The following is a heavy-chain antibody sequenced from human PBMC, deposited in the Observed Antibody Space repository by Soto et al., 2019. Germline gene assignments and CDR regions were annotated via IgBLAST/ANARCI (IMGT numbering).Heavy chain of an antibody. Sequence: EVQLVESGGGLVQPGGSLRLSCAASGFTVSSNYMSWVRQAPGKGLEWVSVIYSGGSKYYADSVKGRLTIARDNSKNTLYLQINSLRAEDTAVYYCARDMSGDYDILTGYRSTPDDYWGQGTLVTVSS. V-gene: IGHV3-66*01. CDR1: GFTVSSNY. CDR2: IYSGGSK. D-gene: IGHD3-9*01. J-gene: IGHJ4*02. CDR3: ARDMSGDYDILTGYRSTPDDY.